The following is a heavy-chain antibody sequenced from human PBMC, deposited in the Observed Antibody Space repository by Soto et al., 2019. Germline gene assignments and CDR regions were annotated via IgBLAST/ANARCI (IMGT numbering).Heavy chain of an antibody. D-gene: IGHD6-13*01. V-gene: IGHV3-7*04. Sequence: PGGSLRLSCAASKFPFRNYWMSWVRPAPGKGLEWVANIKEDGSEKYYVDSVKGRFTISRDNAKNSLHLQMNSLRAEDTAVYYCARDQIGAAGSDYWGQGTLVTVSS. CDR3: ARDQIGAAGSDY. CDR1: KFPFRNYW. J-gene: IGHJ4*02. CDR2: IKEDGSEK.